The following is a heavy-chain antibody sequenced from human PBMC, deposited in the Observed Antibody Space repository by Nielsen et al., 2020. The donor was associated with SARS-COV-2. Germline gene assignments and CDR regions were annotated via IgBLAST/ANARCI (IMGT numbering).Heavy chain of an antibody. CDR2: IKQDGSEK. V-gene: IGHV3-7*01. CDR1: GFTFSSYW. CDR3: ARVDYGDFLYYYYYYMDV. D-gene: IGHD4-17*01. J-gene: IGHJ6*03. Sequence: GESLKISCAASGFTFSSYWMGWVRQAPGKGLEWVANIKQDGSEKYYVDSVKGRFTISRDNAKNSLYLQMNSLRAEDTAVYYCARVDYGDFLYYYYYYMDVWGKGTTVTVSS.